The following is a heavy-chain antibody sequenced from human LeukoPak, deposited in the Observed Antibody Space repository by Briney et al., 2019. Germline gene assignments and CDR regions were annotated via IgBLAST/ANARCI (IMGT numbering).Heavy chain of an antibody. CDR1: GGSISSYY. V-gene: IGHV4-59*01. CDR2: IYYSGST. CDR3: ARGYSSGWYVFDY. D-gene: IGHD6-19*01. Sequence: SETLSLTCTVSGGSISSYYWSWIRQPPGKGLEWIGYIYYSGSTNYNPSLKSRVTISVDTSKNQFSLKLSSVTAADTAVYYCARGYSSGWYVFDYWGQGTLVTVSS. J-gene: IGHJ4*02.